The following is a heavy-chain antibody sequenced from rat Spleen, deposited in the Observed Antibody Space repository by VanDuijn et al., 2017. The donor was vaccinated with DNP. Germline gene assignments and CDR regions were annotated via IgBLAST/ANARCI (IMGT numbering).Heavy chain of an antibody. CDR2: MQTGGSS. D-gene: IGHD1-3*01. CDR1: GFSLTSFH. V-gene: IGHV2-27*01. J-gene: IGHJ2*01. Sequence: QVQLKESGPGLVQPSQTLSLTCTVSGFSLTSFHIHWSRQPPGKGLEWMGRMQTGGSSDYNSALKPRLSISRDTSKNQVFLQMISLQTEDTAMFFCARNYDHYGYFDYWGQGVMVTVSS. CDR3: ARNYDHYGYFDY.